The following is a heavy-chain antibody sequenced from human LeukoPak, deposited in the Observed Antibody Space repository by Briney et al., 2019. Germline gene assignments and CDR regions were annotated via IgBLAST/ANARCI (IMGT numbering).Heavy chain of an antibody. CDR3: VKAGYSSSWYISGPLWYRNYFDY. CDR1: GFTFSSYA. Sequence: PGGSLRLSCSASGFTFSSYAMHWVRQAPGKGLEYVSAISSNGGSTYYADSVKGRFTISRDNSKNTLYLQMSSLRAEDTAVYYCVKAGYSSSWYISGPLWYRNYFDYWGQGTLVSVSS. D-gene: IGHD6-13*01. V-gene: IGHV3-64D*06. J-gene: IGHJ4*02. CDR2: ISSNGGST.